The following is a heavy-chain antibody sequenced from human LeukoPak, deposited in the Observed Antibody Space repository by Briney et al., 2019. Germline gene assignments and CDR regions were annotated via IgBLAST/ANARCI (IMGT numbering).Heavy chain of an antibody. CDR3: ARGWATCGGDCYPYYYYYGMDV. CDR1: GGSFSGYY. D-gene: IGHD2-21*02. Sequence: PSETLSLTCAVYGGSFSGYYWSWIRQPPGKGLVWIGEINHSGSTNYNPSLKSRVTISVDTPKNQFSLKLSSVTAADTAVYYCARGWATCGGDCYPYYYYYGMDVWGQGTTVTVSS. J-gene: IGHJ6*02. CDR2: INHSGST. V-gene: IGHV4-34*01.